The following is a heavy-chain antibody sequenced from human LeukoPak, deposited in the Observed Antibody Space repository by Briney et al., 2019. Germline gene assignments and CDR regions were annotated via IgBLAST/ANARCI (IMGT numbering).Heavy chain of an antibody. CDR3: AREGGEMATIAFRPPDY. D-gene: IGHD5-24*01. CDR2: INPSGGST. V-gene: IGHV1-46*01. CDR1: GYTLTELS. J-gene: IGHJ4*02. Sequence: ASVKVSCKVSGYTLTELSMHWVRQAPGQGLEWMGIINPSGGSTSYAQKFQGRVTMTRDMSTSTVYMELSSLRSEDTAVYYCAREGGEMATIAFRPPDYWGQGTLVTVSS.